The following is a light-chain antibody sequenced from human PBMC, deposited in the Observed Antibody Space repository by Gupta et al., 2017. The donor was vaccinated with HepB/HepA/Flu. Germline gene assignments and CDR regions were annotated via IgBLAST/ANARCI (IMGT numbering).Light chain of an antibody. CDR3: QEYGGSSCS. V-gene: IGKV3-20*01. J-gene: IGKJ2*04. Sequence: EIVLTQSPGTLSLSPGERATLSCRASQGVIFNNLAWFQQEPGQAPRLLIYAASTRAAGIPDRFSGSGSGTEFTLTISRLEPEDFAVYYCQEYGGSSCSFGQGTKLDMK. CDR2: AAS. CDR1: QGVIFNN.